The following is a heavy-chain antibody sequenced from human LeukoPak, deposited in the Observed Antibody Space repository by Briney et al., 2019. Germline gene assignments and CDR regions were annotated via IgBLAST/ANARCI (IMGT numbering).Heavy chain of an antibody. CDR2: IGGSNYYRGST. V-gene: IGHV4-39*01. CDR1: GASISSSAYY. D-gene: IGHD2-21*02. CDR3: ARLETSVTEHNWFDP. Sequence: PSETLSLTCTVSGASISSSAYYWGWIRQPPGKGLEWIGRIGGSNYYRGSTYYNPSLKSRVTIHVDTSKDKFSLKLSSVTAADTAVYYCARLETSVTEHNWFDPWGQGTLVTVSS. J-gene: IGHJ5*02.